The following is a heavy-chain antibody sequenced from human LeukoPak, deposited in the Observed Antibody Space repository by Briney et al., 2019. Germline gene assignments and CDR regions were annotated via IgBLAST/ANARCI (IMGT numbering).Heavy chain of an antibody. D-gene: IGHD6-19*01. CDR1: GFTFSSYS. V-gene: IGHV3-21*01. CDR3: ARATYSSGWPSLHFDS. Sequence: GGSLRLSCAASGFTFSSYSMNWVRQAPGKGLEWVSSISSSSSYIYYADSVKGRFTISRDNAKNSLYLQMNSLRAEDTAVYYCARATYSSGWPSLHFDSWGQGTLVTVSS. CDR2: ISSSSSYI. J-gene: IGHJ4*02.